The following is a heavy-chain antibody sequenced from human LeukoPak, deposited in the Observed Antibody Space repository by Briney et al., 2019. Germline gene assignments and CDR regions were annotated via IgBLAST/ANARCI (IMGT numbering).Heavy chain of an antibody. Sequence: ASVKVSCKASGYTFTSYDINWVRQVTGQGLEWMGWMNPNSGNTGYAQKFQGRVTMTRNTSISTAYMELSSLRSEDTAVYYCARGVGSSSWPYYYYYYGMDVWGQGTTVTVSS. CDR1: GYTFTSYD. J-gene: IGHJ6*02. V-gene: IGHV1-8*01. CDR3: ARGVGSSSWPYYYYYYGMDV. D-gene: IGHD6-13*01. CDR2: MNPNSGNT.